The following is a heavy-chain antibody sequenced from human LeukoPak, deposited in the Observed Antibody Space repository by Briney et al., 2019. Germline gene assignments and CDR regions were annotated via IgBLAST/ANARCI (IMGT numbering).Heavy chain of an antibody. Sequence: GVSLRLSCAVSGLTFSSYSMNWVRQPPGKALEWVSYISSSGSSIYYADSLKGRFTISRDNAKKSLYLQMTSLRAEDTAVYYCARLSSHYNFWSGSPAHGGQGTLVTVSS. CDR3: ARLSSHYNFWSGSPAH. J-gene: IGHJ4*02. CDR2: ISSSGSSI. CDR1: GLTFSSYS. V-gene: IGHV3-48*01. D-gene: IGHD3-3*01.